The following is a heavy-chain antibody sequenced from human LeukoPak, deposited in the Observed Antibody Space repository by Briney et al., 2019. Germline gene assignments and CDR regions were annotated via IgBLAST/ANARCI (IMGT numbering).Heavy chain of an antibody. D-gene: IGHD1-26*01. CDR3: ARDLSFGSLDF. J-gene: IGHJ4*02. CDR1: GFILSTHG. CDR2: MWYDGSRE. V-gene: IGHV3-33*01. Sequence: GGSLRLSCAASGFILSTHGMHWVRQAPGKGLEWVAGMWYDGSREDYADSVKGRFTISRDMSKNTLNLQMNSLRVEDTAMFYCARDLSFGSLDFRGQGTQVTVSS.